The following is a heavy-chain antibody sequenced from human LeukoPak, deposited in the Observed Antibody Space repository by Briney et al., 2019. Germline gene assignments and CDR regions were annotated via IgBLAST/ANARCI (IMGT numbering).Heavy chain of an antibody. CDR2: ISGSGGST. V-gene: IGHV3-23*01. D-gene: IGHD2-2*01. J-gene: IGHJ1*01. CDR1: GFTFSSYA. CDR3: AKDEDIVVVPAAEYFQH. Sequence: GGSLRLCCAASGFTFSSYAMSSVRQAPGKGLEWVLAISGSGGSTYYADSVKGRVTISRDNSKNTLYLQMNSLRAEDTAVYYCAKDEDIVVVPAAEYFQHWGQGTLVTVSS.